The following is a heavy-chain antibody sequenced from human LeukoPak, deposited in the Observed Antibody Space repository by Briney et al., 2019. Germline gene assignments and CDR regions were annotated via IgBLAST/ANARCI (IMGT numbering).Heavy chain of an antibody. CDR2: IIPIFGTA. CDR3: AREEWEGSGSYLSGT. Sequence: WASVKVSCKASGGTFSSYAISWVRQAPGQGLEWMGGIIPIFGTANYAQKFQGRVTITADESTSTAYMELSSMRSEDTAVYYCAREEWEGSGSYLSGTWGQGTLVTVSS. V-gene: IGHV1-69*13. CDR1: GGTFSSYA. D-gene: IGHD3-10*01. J-gene: IGHJ4*02.